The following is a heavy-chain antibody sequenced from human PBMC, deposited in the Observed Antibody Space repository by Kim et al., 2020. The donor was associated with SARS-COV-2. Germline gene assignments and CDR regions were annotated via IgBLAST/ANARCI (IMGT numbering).Heavy chain of an antibody. J-gene: IGHJ6*01. CDR2: ISYDGSNK. Sequence: GGSLRLSCAASGFTFSSYGMHWVRQAPGKGLEWVAVISYDGSNKYYADSVKGRFTISRDNSKNTLYLQMNSLRAEDTAVYYCAKGRGKRVFGVVIDYYG. V-gene: IGHV3-30*18. CDR3: AKGRGKRVFGVVIDYYG. D-gene: IGHD3-3*01. CDR1: GFTFSSYG.